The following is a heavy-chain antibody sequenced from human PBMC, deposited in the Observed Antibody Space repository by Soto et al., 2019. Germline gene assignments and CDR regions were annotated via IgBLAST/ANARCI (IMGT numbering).Heavy chain of an antibody. CDR3: ARLGDVDTAMVQESYYYYGMDV. Sequence: LKISCKGSGYSFTSYWISWVRQMPGKGLEWMGRIDPSDSYTNYSPSFQGHVTISADKSISTAYLQWSSLKASDTAMYYCARLGDVDTAMVQESYYYYGMDVWGQGTTVTVSS. D-gene: IGHD5-18*01. CDR2: IDPSDSYT. J-gene: IGHJ6*02. CDR1: GYSFTSYW. V-gene: IGHV5-10-1*01.